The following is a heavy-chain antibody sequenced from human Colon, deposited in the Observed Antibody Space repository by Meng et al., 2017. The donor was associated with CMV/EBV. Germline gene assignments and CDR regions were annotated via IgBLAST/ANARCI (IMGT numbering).Heavy chain of an antibody. CDR1: GVTVTGYW. V-gene: IGHV3-74*01. CDR2: INSDGSST. Sequence: DSGVTVTGYWMHWVRQAPGKGLVWVSRINSDGSSTSYGDSVKGRFTISRDNAKNTLFLQVNSLRAEDTAVYYCARGNIDGNHGFDYWGQGTLVTVSS. D-gene: IGHD4-23*01. CDR3: ARGNIDGNHGFDY. J-gene: IGHJ4*02.